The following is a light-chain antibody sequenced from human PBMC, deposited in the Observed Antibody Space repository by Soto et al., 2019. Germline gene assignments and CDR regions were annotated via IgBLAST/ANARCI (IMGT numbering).Light chain of an antibody. CDR3: QHYGDVPPSVT. CDR1: QSFSRSY. Sequence: EMELTQSPGTLYLSPGERATLSCRASQSFSRSYLAWYQQKPGQAPRLLIFGASSRATGIPDRFSGSGSGTDFTLTISRLEPEDFAVYYCQHYGDVPPSVTVGGGTKVEIK. J-gene: IGKJ4*01. V-gene: IGKV3-20*01. CDR2: GAS.